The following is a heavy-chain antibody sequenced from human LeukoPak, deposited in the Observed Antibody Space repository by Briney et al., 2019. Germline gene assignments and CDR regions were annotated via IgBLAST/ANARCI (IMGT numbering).Heavy chain of an antibody. V-gene: IGHV4-34*01. CDR1: GGSFSGYY. Sequence: SETLSLTCAVYGGSFSGYYWSWIRQPPGKGLEWIGEINHSGSTNYNPSLKSRVTISVDTSKNQFSLKLSSVTAADTAVYYCARLGGSSGWYTRYYYYMDVWGKGTTVTISS. J-gene: IGHJ6*03. D-gene: IGHD6-19*01. CDR2: INHSGST. CDR3: ARLGGSSGWYTRYYYYMDV.